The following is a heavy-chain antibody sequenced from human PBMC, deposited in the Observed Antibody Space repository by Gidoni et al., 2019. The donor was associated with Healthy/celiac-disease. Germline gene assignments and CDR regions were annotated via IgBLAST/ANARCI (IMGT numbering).Heavy chain of an antibody. CDR1: GDTFTSYY. Sequence: QVQRVQSGAAVKKPGASVMVSCKAAGDTFTSYYMHWVRQAPGQGLEWMGIINPSGGSTSYAQKFQGRVTMTRDTSTSTVYMELSSLRSEDTAVYYCARVPYVGATWYFDYWGQGTLVTVSS. D-gene: IGHD1-26*01. CDR3: ARVPYVGATWYFDY. J-gene: IGHJ4*02. V-gene: IGHV1-46*03. CDR2: INPSGGST.